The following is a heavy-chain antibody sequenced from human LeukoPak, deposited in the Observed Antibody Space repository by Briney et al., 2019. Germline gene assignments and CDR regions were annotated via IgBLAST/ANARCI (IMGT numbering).Heavy chain of an antibody. D-gene: IGHD2-2*01. J-gene: IGHJ4*02. Sequence: SETLSLNCTGSGGSISCLYCSWLPQPAGQGLEGIGRSYTSGSANSNPSLNRRTTISVDTSKNQFSLKLRSVTAADAAEYYCARDNYTTTRYCSSTSCYGFFDYWGQGTRVTVSS. CDR3: ARDNYTTTRYCSSTSCYGFFDY. CDR1: GGSISCLY. CDR2: SYTSGSA. V-gene: IGHV4-4*07.